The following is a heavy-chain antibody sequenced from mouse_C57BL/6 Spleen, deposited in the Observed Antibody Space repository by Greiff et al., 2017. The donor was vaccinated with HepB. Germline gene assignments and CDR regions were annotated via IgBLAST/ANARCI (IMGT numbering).Heavy chain of an antibody. J-gene: IGHJ2*01. CDR1: GYSFTGYY. CDR3: AREAIYDGYYPDY. Sequence: VQLQQSGPELVKPGASVKISCKASGYSFTGYYMNWVKQSPEKSLEWIGEINPSTGGTTYNQKFKAKATLTVDKSSSTAYMQLKSLTSEDSAVYYCAREAIYDGYYPDYWGKGTTLTVSS. D-gene: IGHD2-3*01. V-gene: IGHV1-42*01. CDR2: INPSTGGT.